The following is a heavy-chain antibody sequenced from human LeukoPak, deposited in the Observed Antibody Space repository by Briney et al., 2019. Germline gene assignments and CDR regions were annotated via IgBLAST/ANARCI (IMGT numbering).Heavy chain of an antibody. CDR2: ISGSGGST. CDR1: GFTFSSYA. J-gene: IGHJ6*03. CDR3: AKVGSSSVYYYYYMDV. D-gene: IGHD6-6*01. V-gene: IGHV3-23*01. Sequence: GGSLRLSCAASGFTFSSYAMSWVRQAPGKGLEWVSDISGSGGSTYYADSVKGRFTISRDNSKNTLYLQMNSLRAEDTAVYYCAKVGSSSVYYYYYMDVWGKGTTVTVSS.